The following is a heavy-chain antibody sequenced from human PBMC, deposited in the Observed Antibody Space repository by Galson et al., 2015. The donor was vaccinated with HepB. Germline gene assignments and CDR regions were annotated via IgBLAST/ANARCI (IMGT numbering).Heavy chain of an antibody. CDR3: TVDTLSTSGHQWLTGGS. CDR1: GFTFGDYT. J-gene: IGHJ5*02. Sequence: SLRLSCAGCGFTFGDYTMSWFRQAPGKGLEWVSSIKNKVYGVTTLYAVTVQGRFTISRDDSTSLTYLEVNSLKIADTAIYDRTVDTLSTSGHQWLTGGSWGQGTQVTVSS. V-gene: IGHV3-49*03. D-gene: IGHD6-19*01. CDR2: IKNKVYGVTT.